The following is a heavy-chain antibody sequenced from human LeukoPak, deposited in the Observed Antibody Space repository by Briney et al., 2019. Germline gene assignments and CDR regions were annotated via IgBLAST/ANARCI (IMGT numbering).Heavy chain of an antibody. D-gene: IGHD3-9*01. J-gene: IGHJ3*02. Sequence: EGSLRLSCAASGFSFSSYWMSWVPQAPGKGLEWVANIKQDGSAKYYVDSVKGRFTISRDNAKNSLSLQVNSLRAEDTAVYYCARIRIFAFDIWGQGTMVTVSS. CDR1: GFSFSSYW. CDR2: IKQDGSAK. CDR3: ARIRIFAFDI. V-gene: IGHV3-7*04.